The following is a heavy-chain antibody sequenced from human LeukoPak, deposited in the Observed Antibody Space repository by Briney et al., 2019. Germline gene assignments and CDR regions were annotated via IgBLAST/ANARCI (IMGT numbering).Heavy chain of an antibody. CDR2: IYYSGST. J-gene: IGHJ6*03. D-gene: IGHD2-2*02. CDR1: GGSFSSSSYY. Sequence: SETLSLTCTVSGGSFSSSSYYWGWIRQPPGKGLEWIGSIYYSGSTYYNPSLKSRLTISVDTSKNQFSLKLSSVTAADTAVYYCARSPPDCSNTSCYTRHYYYYYYMDVWGKGTTVTVSS. V-gene: IGHV4-39*01. CDR3: ARSPPDCSNTSCYTRHYYYYYYMDV.